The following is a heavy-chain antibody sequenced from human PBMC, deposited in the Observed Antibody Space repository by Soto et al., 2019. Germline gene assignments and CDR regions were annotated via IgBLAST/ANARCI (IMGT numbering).Heavy chain of an antibody. CDR2: INPNSGGT. D-gene: IGHD6-6*01. CDR3: ARGGKRSSRPTYYGMDV. V-gene: IGHV1-2*04. CDR1: GYTFTGYY. Sequence: ASVKVSCKASGYTFTGYYMHWVRQAPGQGLEWMGWINPNSGGTNYAQKFQGWVTMTRDTSISTAYMELSRLRSDDTAVYYCARGGKRSSRPTYYGMDVWGQGTTVTVSS. J-gene: IGHJ6*02.